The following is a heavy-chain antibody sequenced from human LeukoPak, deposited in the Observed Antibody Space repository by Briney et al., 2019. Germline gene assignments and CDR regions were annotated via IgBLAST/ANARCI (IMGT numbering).Heavy chain of an antibody. CDR3: GRSWGVGAFDI. Sequence: GGSLRLSCAASGFTFSTYWMYWVRQVPGKGLVWVSRIKSDGSSTNYADSVKGRFTISRDNAKNTLYLQMNSLRAEDTAVYYCGRSWGVGAFDIWGQGTMVTVSS. J-gene: IGHJ3*02. CDR1: GFTFSTYW. V-gene: IGHV3-74*01. CDR2: IKSDGSST. D-gene: IGHD3-10*01.